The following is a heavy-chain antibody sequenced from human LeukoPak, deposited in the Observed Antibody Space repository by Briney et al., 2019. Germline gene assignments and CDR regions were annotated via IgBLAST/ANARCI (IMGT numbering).Heavy chain of an antibody. D-gene: IGHD3-3*01. V-gene: IGHV4-4*07. Sequence: SETLSLTCTVSGGSISSYYWSWIRQPAGKGLEWIGRFYSGGGADYNPSLKSRVTMSVDTSKNQFSLKLSSVTAADTAVYYCASSSNHYDFWSGYFHVHYYYYMDVWGKGTTVTVSS. CDR3: ASSSNHYDFWSGYFHVHYYYYMDV. CDR2: FYSGGGA. CDR1: GGSISSYY. J-gene: IGHJ6*03.